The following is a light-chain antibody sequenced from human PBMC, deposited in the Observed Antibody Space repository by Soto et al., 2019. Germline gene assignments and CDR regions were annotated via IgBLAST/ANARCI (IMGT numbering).Light chain of an antibody. Sequence: QSALTQPASVFGSPGQSITISCAGTSSDVGGYTYVSWYQQHPGKAPKLMIYDVSNRPSGVSNRFSGSKSGNTASLTISGLQAEDEADYYCTSYTSSSTPYVFGGGTKLTVL. J-gene: IGLJ1*01. CDR1: SSDVGGYTY. V-gene: IGLV2-14*01. CDR2: DVS. CDR3: TSYTSSSTPYV.